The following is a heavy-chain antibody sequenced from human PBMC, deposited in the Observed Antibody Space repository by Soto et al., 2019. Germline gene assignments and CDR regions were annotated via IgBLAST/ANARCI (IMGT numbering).Heavy chain of an antibody. D-gene: IGHD3-3*02. CDR3: ARQLSHICDS. J-gene: IGHJ4*02. V-gene: IGHV5-51*01. CDR2: IKPGTSDI. CDR1: GYKFGSAW. Sequence: ESLKISCKGVGYKFGSAWIGWVRQMPGKGLEWMGIIKPGTSDIRYSPSCRGHVTISADEAVSTAYLQWSSLKASDTAMYYCARQLSHICDSWGQGTLVTVSS.